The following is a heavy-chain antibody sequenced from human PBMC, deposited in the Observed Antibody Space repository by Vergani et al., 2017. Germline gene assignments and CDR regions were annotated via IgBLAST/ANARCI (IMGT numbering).Heavy chain of an antibody. CDR2: IYDSGDT. Sequence: QVQLQESGPGLVKPSETLSLTCTISGGSISSYYWIWIRQPPGKGLEWIGYIYDSGDTKYNPSLKSRVTMSLDTSKNQFSLNLYSVTAADTAVYYCARGALWWLRQIDSWGQGTLVTVSS. CDR3: ARGALWWLRQIDS. D-gene: IGHD2-21*01. V-gene: IGHV4-59*01. J-gene: IGHJ4*02. CDR1: GGSISSYY.